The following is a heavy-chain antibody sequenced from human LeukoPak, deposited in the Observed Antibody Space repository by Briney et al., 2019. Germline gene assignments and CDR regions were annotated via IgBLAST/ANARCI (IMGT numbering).Heavy chain of an antibody. CDR2: ISGDSSTT. J-gene: IGHJ4*02. CDR3: AKDGSYYYDSSGYYQFDY. CDR1: GYTFCPYS. V-gene: IGHV3-48*01. D-gene: IGHD3-22*01. Sequence: GGSLRLSCAASGYTFCPYSVNWVRQAPGKGLEWISYISGDSSTTHYADPVKGRFTISRDNSKNTLYLQMNSLRAEDTAVYYCAKDGSYYYDSSGYYQFDYWGQGTLVTVSS.